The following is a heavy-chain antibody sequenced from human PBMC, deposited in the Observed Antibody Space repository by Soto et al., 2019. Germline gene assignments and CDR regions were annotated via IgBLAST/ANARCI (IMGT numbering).Heavy chain of an antibody. Sequence: EVQMVGSGGGLVQPGGSLRLSCAASGFTFTNYWMNWVRQAPGKGLEWVANIKEDGSEMNYVDSVKGRFTISRDNAKNSVYLQMNSQRAEDTAVYYCLSFWTDSWGQGTLVTVSS. CDR1: GFTFTNYW. CDR3: LSFWTDS. D-gene: IGHD1-1*01. CDR2: IKEDGSEM. V-gene: IGHV3-7*03. J-gene: IGHJ4*02.